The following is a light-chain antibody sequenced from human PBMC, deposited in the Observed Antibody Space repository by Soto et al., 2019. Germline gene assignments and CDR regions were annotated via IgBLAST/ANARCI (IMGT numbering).Light chain of an antibody. CDR3: QQTYSLPRT. J-gene: IGKJ1*01. V-gene: IGKV1-39*01. CDR2: SAS. CDR1: QTVSKF. Sequence: DVQMTQSPSSLSASVGDSVTIACRASQTVSKFVNWYQQKPGKVPDLLIYSASTLYSGVPSRSSGSGSGTEFTLTISNLQPEDFATYYCQQTYSLPRTFAQGTKVDIK.